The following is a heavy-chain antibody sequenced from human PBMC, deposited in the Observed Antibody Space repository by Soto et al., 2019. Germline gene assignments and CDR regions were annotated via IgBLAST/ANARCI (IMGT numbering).Heavy chain of an antibody. Sequence: QVQLVQSGADVKKPGASVKVSCKASGYAFMTYGVSWVRQAPGQGLEWVGWIGAYNGKTYYGQKFQGRVSMTTDTSTNTAYMQLRSLRADDTAVYYCARLRGWDWTGSYYLDHWGQGTLVTVSS. CDR2: IGAYNGKT. CDR1: GYAFMTYG. D-gene: IGHD2-8*02. J-gene: IGHJ4*02. CDR3: ARLRGWDWTGSYYLDH. V-gene: IGHV1-18*01.